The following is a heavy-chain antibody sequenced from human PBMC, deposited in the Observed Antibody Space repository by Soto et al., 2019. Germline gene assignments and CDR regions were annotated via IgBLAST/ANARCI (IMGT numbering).Heavy chain of an antibody. CDR2: IYPGYSDT. CDR3: ARQPRGYSYGYYAY. V-gene: IGHV5-51*07. J-gene: IGHJ4*02. CDR1: GYSLTSYW. D-gene: IGHD5-18*01. Sequence: ESLKISGKGSGYSLTSYWIGWVHHMPGKGLEWMGIIYPGYSDTRYSPSFQGQVTISADKSISTAYLQWSSLKASDTAMYYCARQPRGYSYGYYAYWGQGTLVTVSS.